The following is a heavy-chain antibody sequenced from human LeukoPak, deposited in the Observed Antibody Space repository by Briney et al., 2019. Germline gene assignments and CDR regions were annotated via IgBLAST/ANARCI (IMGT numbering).Heavy chain of an antibody. J-gene: IGHJ4*02. Sequence: GGSLRLSCAASGFTFSSYSMNWVRQAPGKGLEWVSYISSSSSTIYYADSVKGRFTISRDNSKNTLYLQMNSLRAEDTAVYYCARGNSGSGSYYNHYFDYLGQGTLVTVSS. CDR3: ARGNSGSGSYYNHYFDY. CDR1: GFTFSSYS. CDR2: ISSSSSTI. D-gene: IGHD3-10*01. V-gene: IGHV3-48*01.